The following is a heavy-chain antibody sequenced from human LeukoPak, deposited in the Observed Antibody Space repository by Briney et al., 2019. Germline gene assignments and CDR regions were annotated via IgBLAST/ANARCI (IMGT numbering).Heavy chain of an antibody. V-gene: IGHV3-7*01. D-gene: IGHD3-10*01. Sequence: GGSLRLSCAASGFTLSTYWMTWVRQAPGKGLEWVANIKQDGSEQYYVDSMKGRFTISRDNAKNSLYLEMNSLRAEDTAVYYCARECASESYRKAPPFDYWGQGALVTVSS. CDR3: ARECASESYRKAPPFDY. CDR1: GFTLSTYW. CDR2: IKQDGSEQ. J-gene: IGHJ4*02.